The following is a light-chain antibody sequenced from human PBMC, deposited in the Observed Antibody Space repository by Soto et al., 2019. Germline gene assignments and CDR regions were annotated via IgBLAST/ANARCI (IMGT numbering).Light chain of an antibody. CDR3: QQSYSLPYT. J-gene: IGKJ2*01. Sequence: DIQMTQPPSTLSASVGDRVTITRRPSQSIDNFLNWYQQKPGKAPNLLIYAASSLQSGVSSRFSGSGSGTDFTLTISSLQPEDSATYYCQQSYSLPYTFGQGTKVDI. CDR2: AAS. V-gene: IGKV1-39*01. CDR1: QSIDNF.